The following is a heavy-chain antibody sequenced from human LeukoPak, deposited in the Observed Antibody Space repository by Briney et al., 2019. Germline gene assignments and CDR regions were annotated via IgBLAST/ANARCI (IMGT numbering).Heavy chain of an antibody. CDR2: IIPIFGTA. V-gene: IGHV1-69*13. CDR3: ARDIAEGGY. D-gene: IGHD6-13*01. CDR1: GGTFSSYA. J-gene: IGHJ4*02. Sequence: VASVKVSCKASGGTFSSYAISWVRQAPGQGLEWMGGIIPIFGTANYAQEFQGRVTITADESTSTAYMELSSLRSEDTAVYYCARDIAEGGYWGQGTLVTVSS.